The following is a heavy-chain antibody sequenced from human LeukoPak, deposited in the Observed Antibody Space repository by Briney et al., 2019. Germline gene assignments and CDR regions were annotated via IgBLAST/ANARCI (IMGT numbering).Heavy chain of an antibody. CDR3: AKDFRGYCGGDCYSPDAFDI. D-gene: IGHD2-21*01. CDR1: GFTFSSYA. V-gene: IGHV3-23*01. J-gene: IGHJ3*02. CDR2: ISGSGGST. Sequence: GGSLRLSCAASGFTFSSYAMSWVRQAPGKGLEWVSAISGSGGSTYYADSVKGRFTISRDNSKNTLYLQMNSLRAEDTAVYYCAKDFRGYCGGDCYSPDAFDIWGQGTMVTVSS.